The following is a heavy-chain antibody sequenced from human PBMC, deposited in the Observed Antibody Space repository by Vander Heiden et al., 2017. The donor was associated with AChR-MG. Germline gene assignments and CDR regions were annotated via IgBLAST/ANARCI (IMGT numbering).Heavy chain of an antibody. V-gene: IGHV6-1*01. Sequence: QVQLQQSGPGLVQPSQTLSLTRPISGVSVSSNSAAWNWVRQSPARGLGWVGRTYYRSKWYNDYAVSVKSRMTINPDTSKNQFSLQLNSGTPEDTAVYYCACLGTNYMDVWGKGTTVTVSS. CDR1: GVSVSSNSAA. CDR2: TYYRSKWYN. J-gene: IGHJ6*03. CDR3: ACLGTNYMDV. D-gene: IGHD1-7*01.